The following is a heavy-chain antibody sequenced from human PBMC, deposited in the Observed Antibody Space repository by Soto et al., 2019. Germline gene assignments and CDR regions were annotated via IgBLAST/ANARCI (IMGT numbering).Heavy chain of an antibody. J-gene: IGHJ5*02. CDR2: IIPMFGTP. V-gene: IGHV1-69*01. D-gene: IGHD2-15*01. Sequence: QVQLVQSGAEVKKPGSSVRVSCTASGGTFSSDSVSWVRQARGEGLEWMGGIIPMFGTPTYSEKFQGRITIVADQSARSVYLELRTLSSEDTALYFWGGEGGSEGPVETCGDAYNWFDPWGPGTQVTVSS. CDR1: GGTFSSDS. CDR3: GGEGGSEGPVETCGDAYNWFDP.